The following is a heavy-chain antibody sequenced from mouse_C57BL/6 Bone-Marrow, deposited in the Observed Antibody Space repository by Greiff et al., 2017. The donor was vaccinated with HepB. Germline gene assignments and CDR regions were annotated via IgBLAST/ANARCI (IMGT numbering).Heavy chain of an antibody. CDR1: GFNIKDDY. CDR2: IDPENGDT. CDR3: TIPYYYGSFMDY. Sequence: EVQLVESGAELVRPGASVKLSCTASGFNIKDDYMHWVKQRPEQGLEWIGWIDPENGDTEYASKFQGKATITADTSSNTAYLQLSSLTSEDTAVYYCTIPYYYGSFMDYWGQGTSVTVSS. V-gene: IGHV14-4*01. D-gene: IGHD1-1*01. J-gene: IGHJ4*01.